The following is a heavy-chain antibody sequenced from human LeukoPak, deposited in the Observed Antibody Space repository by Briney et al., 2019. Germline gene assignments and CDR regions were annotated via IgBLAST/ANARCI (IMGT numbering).Heavy chain of an antibody. D-gene: IGHD6-13*01. CDR2: ISYDGNHK. V-gene: IGHV3-30*18. Sequence: GGSLRLSCAASGFTFSDYGMHWVRQAPGKGLEWVAVISYDGNHKYCTDSVKGRFTISRDNSKNTLYLQMSSLRAEDTAVYYCTKDDAYSSSWYACDIWGQGTMVTVSS. CDR1: GFTFSDYG. CDR3: TKDDAYSSSWYACDI. J-gene: IGHJ3*02.